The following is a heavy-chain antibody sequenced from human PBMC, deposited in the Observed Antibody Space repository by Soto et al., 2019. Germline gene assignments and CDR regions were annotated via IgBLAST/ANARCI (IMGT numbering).Heavy chain of an antibody. CDR3: ARGKGDYYLDFDF. CDR1: GFTVSSKY. D-gene: IGHD3-22*01. V-gene: IGHV3-53*01. J-gene: IGHJ4*02. CDR2: IYLGGDT. Sequence: PGGSLRLSCAVSGFTVSSKYMNWVRQAPGKGLEWVSVIYLGGDTYYSDSVKGRFTISRDNSKNTLYLQMDSLRVDDTAVYYCARGKGDYYLDFDFWGQGTLVTVSS.